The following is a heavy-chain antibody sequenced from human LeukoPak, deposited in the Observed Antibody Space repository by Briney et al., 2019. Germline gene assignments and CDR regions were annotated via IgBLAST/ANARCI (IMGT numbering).Heavy chain of an antibody. CDR1: GGSISSGGYY. CDR3: ARDHLIPYSYYYGMDV. Sequence: PSETLSLTCTVSGGSISSGGYYWSWIRQHPGKGLEWIGYIYYSGSTYYNPSLKSRVTISVDTSKNQFSLKLSSVTAADTAVYYCARDHLIPYSYYYGMDVWGQGTTVTVSS. CDR2: IYYSGST. V-gene: IGHV4-31*03. J-gene: IGHJ6*02. D-gene: IGHD1-26*01.